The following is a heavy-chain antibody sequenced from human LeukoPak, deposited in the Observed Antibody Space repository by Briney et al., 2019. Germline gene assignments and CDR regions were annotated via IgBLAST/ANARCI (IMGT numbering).Heavy chain of an antibody. V-gene: IGHV3-48*04. Sequence: QPRGSLRLSCAASGFTFSSYSMNWVRQAPGKGLEWVSYISSSSSTIYYADSVKGRFTISRDNAKNSLYLQMNSLRAEDTAVYYCARCSGSQKPYWGQGTLVTVSS. D-gene: IGHD6-25*01. CDR1: GFTFSSYS. J-gene: IGHJ4*02. CDR2: ISSSSSTI. CDR3: ARCSGSQKPY.